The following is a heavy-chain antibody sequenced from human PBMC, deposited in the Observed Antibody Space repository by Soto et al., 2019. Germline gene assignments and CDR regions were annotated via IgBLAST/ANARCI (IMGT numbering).Heavy chain of an antibody. CDR1: GYSFTSYA. D-gene: IGHD3-3*01. CDR3: ARGGPRFLEWLNPAA. V-gene: IGHV1-3*01. CDR2: INAGNGNT. J-gene: IGHJ5*02. Sequence: ASVKVSCKASGYSFTSYAMHWVRQAPGQRLEWTGWINAGNGNTKYSQKFQGRVTITRDTSASTAYMELSSLRSEDTAVYYCARGGPRFLEWLNPAAWGQGTLVTVSS.